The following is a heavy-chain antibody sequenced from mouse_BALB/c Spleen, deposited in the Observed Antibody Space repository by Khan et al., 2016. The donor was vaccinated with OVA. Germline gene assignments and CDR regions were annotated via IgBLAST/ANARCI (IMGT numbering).Heavy chain of an antibody. J-gene: IGHJ4*01. D-gene: IGHD2-3*01. V-gene: IGHV1-76*01. CDR3: AGWGYDVLGAMDY. CDR1: GYIFTSYW. Sequence: QVQLQQSGADLVKPGASVKLSCKASGYIFTSYWIYWGKQRSGQGLEWCARIFPGTGSTNYNEKLKGKATLTADKSSSTAYMQRSSLTSDVSAVFYCAGWGYDVLGAMDYWGRGTLVTV. CDR2: IFPGTGST.